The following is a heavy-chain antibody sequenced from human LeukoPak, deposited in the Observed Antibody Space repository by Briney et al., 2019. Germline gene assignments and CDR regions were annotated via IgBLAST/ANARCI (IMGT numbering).Heavy chain of an antibody. CDR2: ISYDGSNK. J-gene: IGHJ4*02. CDR3: ARCPDYFDSSGYYNY. D-gene: IGHD3-22*01. Sequence: GGSLRLSCAASGFTFTGHAMHWVRQAPGKGLEWVAVISYDGSNKYYADSVKGRFTISRDNSKNTLYLQMNGLRTEDTAVYYCARCPDYFDSSGYYNYWGQGTLVTVSS. CDR1: GFTFTGHA. V-gene: IGHV3-30*04.